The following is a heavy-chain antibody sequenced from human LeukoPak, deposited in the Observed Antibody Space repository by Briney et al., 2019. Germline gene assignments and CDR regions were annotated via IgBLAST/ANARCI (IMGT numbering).Heavy chain of an antibody. D-gene: IGHD1-26*01. J-gene: IGHJ4*02. Sequence: PGRSLRLSCATSGFTFSSYSMSWVRQAPGKGLEWVSIVSKTGAYTYYADSVNGRFTVSRDNSDNTLYLQMRSLRAEDTAIYYCTSQTYSGSEKYYFDCWGQGTLVTVSS. V-gene: IGHV3-23*01. CDR1: GFTFSSYS. CDR2: VSKTGAYT. CDR3: TSQTYSGSEKYYFDC.